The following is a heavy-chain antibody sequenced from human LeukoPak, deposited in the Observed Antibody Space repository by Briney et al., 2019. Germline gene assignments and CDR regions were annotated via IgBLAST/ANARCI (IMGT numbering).Heavy chain of an antibody. J-gene: IGHJ4*02. CDR3: AKMRFGVTARYYFDY. Sequence: PGGSLRLSCAASGFTFSSYAMSWVRQAPGKGLEWVSTISGGGGTPYYADSVKGRFTISRDNSKNTLYLQMNSLRAEDTAVYYCAKMRFGVTARYYFDYWGQGTLVTVSS. D-gene: IGHD3-10*01. V-gene: IGHV3-23*01. CDR1: GFTFSSYA. CDR2: ISGGGGTP.